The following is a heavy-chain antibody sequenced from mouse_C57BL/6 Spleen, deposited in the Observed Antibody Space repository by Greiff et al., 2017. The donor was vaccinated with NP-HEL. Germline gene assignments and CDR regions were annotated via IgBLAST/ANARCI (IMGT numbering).Heavy chain of an antibody. CDR3: ARRYYGSRDYAMDY. D-gene: IGHD1-1*01. V-gene: IGHV1-81*01. J-gene: IGHJ4*01. CDR1: GYTFTSYG. Sequence: VQLQQSGAELARPGASVKLSCKASGYTFTSYGISWVKQRTGQGLEWIGEIYPRSGNTYYNEKFKGKATLTADKSSSTAYMELRSLTSEDSAVYFCARRYYGSRDYAMDYWGQGTSVTVPS. CDR2: IYPRSGNT.